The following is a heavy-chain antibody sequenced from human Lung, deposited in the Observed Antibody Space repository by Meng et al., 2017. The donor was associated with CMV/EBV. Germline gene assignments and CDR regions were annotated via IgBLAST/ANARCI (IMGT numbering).Heavy chain of an antibody. J-gene: IGHJ4*02. CDR3: AREDYSSGYPPFGY. Sequence: SCAASGFTFSSYAIHWVRQAPGKGLEWVAVISYDGGSKYYADSVQGRFTISRDNSKNTLYLQMNSLRSEDTAVYYCAREDYSSGYPPFGYWGQGTLVTVSS. D-gene: IGHD3-22*01. CDR2: ISYDGGSK. V-gene: IGHV3-30-3*01. CDR1: GFTFSSYA.